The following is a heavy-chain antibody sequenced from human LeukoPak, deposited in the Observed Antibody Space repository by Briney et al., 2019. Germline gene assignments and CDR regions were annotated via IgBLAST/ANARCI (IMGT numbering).Heavy chain of an antibody. V-gene: IGHV3-21*01. D-gene: IGHD3-16*02. J-gene: IGHJ6*03. CDR3: AREEQLSGYYYYYYMDV. Sequence: GGSLRLSCAASGFTFSTYSMNWVRQAPGKGLEWVSSISSSSSHIYYADSVKGRFTMSRDNAKNSLYLQMNSLRADDTAVYYCAREEQLSGYYYYYYMDVWGKGTTVTVSS. CDR1: GFTFSTYS. CDR2: ISSSSSHI.